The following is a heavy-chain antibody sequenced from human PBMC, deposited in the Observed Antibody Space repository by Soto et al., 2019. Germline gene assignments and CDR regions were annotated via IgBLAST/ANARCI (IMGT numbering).Heavy chain of an antibody. CDR1: GGSISSSSYY. D-gene: IGHD3-16*02. Sequence: QLQLQESGPGLVKPSETLSLTCTVSGGSISSSSYYWGWIRQPPGKGLEWIGSIYYSGSTYYNPSLQSRVTISVDTSKNQFSLKLSSVTAADTAVYYCARGAMITFGGVNVTSAFDIWGQGTMVTVSS. CDR3: ARGAMITFGGVNVTSAFDI. CDR2: IYYSGST. V-gene: IGHV4-39*01. J-gene: IGHJ3*02.